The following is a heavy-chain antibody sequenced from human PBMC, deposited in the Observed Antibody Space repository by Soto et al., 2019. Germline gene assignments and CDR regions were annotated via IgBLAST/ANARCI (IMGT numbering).Heavy chain of an antibody. V-gene: IGHV1-69*06. Sequence: SVKVSCKASGGTFSSYAISWVRQAPGQGLEWMGGIIPIFGTANYAQKFQGRVTITADKSTSTAYMELSSLRSEDTTVYYCARVTPSLTLNSWFDPWGQGTLVTVSS. CDR1: GGTFSSYA. J-gene: IGHJ5*02. CDR3: ARVTPSLTLNSWFDP. D-gene: IGHD7-27*01. CDR2: IIPIFGTA.